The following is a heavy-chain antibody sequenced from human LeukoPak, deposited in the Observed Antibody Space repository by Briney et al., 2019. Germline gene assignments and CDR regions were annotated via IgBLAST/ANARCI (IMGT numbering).Heavy chain of an antibody. J-gene: IGHJ4*02. Sequence: GESLKISCEGSGYTFTSYWIGWVRQMPGKGLEWMGIIYPGDSDTRYSPSFQGQVTISADKSISTAYLQWGSLKASDTAMYYCARAGAAAGTVIDYWGQGTLVTVSS. D-gene: IGHD6-13*01. CDR3: ARAGAAAGTVIDY. V-gene: IGHV5-51*01. CDR1: GYTFTSYW. CDR2: IYPGDSDT.